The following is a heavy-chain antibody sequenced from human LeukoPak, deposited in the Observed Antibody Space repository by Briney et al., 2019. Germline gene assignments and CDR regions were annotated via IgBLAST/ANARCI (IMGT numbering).Heavy chain of an antibody. CDR1: RFTFSDSA. CDR3: AKGGNYAPLDY. J-gene: IGHJ4*02. D-gene: IGHD1-7*01. V-gene: IGHV3-23*01. Sequence: GGSLRLSCAASRFTFSDSAMTWVRQAPEKGLEGVSAISSTGFDTIYTDSVKDRFTISRDNSKNTLHLQMNSLRAEDTAIYYCAKGGNYAPLDYWGQGTLVTVSS. CDR2: ISSTGFDT.